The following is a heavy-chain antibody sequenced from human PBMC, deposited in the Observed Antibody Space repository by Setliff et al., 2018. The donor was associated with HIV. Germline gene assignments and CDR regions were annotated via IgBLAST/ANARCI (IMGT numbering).Heavy chain of an antibody. D-gene: IGHD3-16*01. J-gene: IGHJ3*02. CDR2: IYTSGNT. V-gene: IGHV4-61*09. Sequence: SETLSLTCKVSGDSISSGGYYWTWIRKPAGKGLEWIGHIYTSGNTNYNPSLKSRVSISIDTSKNQFSLKLSSVTAADTAVYYCARTLYYDYVWGSPDAFDIWGQGTMVTVSS. CDR3: ARTLYYDYVWGSPDAFDI. CDR1: GDSISSGGYY.